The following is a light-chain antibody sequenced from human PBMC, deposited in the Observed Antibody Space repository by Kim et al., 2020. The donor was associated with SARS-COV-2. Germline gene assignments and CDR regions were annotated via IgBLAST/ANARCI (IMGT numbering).Light chain of an antibody. CDR2: GAS. J-gene: IGKJ4*01. CDR3: QQYHNWPPALT. Sequence: PGERATLTCTASQSVSNNLAWYQHKPGQAPRLLIYGASTRATGIPARFSGSGSGTEFTLTISSLQSEDFAVYFCQQYHNWPPALTFGGGTKVDIK. V-gene: IGKV3-15*01. CDR1: QSVSNN.